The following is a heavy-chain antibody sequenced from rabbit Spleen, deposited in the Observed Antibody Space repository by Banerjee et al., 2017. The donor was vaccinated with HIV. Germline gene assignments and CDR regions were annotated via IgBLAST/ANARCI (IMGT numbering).Heavy chain of an antibody. CDR1: GFSFSARYY. Sequence: QSLEESGGDLVKPGASLTLTCTASGFSFSARYYMCWVRQAPGKGLQWIACIYGGSLVTTYYATWAKGRFTISKTSSTTVTLQMTSLTAADTATYFCARDLAGVIGWNFGWWGQGTLVTVS. J-gene: IGHJ3*01. CDR3: ARDLAGVIGWNFGW. CDR2: IYGGSLVTT. D-gene: IGHD4-1*01. V-gene: IGHV1S40*01.